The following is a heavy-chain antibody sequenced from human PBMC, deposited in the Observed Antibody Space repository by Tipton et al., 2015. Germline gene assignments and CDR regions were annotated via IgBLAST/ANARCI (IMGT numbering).Heavy chain of an antibody. V-gene: IGHV4-61*01. CDR3: ARGQDETTSGEYFTH. CDR1: GGSVSSGLYY. Sequence: LRLSCSVSGGSVSSGLYYWTWIRQTPAKGLEWIGYIFLPGSTNFNPSLRSRVTISVDTSENQFSLELMSVTAADTGVYFCARGQDETTSGEYFTHWGQGTLVTVSS. CDR2: IFLPGST. J-gene: IGHJ1*01. D-gene: IGHD2/OR15-2a*01.